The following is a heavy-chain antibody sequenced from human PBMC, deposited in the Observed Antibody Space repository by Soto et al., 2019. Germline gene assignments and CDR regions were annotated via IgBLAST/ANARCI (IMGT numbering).Heavy chain of an antibody. Sequence: SETLSLTCTVSGGSISSYYWSWIRQPPGKGLEWIGYIYYSGSTNYNPSLKSRVTISVDTSKNQFSLKLSSVTTADTAVYYCAREDWEYSSSSGAFDIWGQGTMVTVSS. J-gene: IGHJ3*02. CDR2: IYYSGST. D-gene: IGHD6-6*01. CDR3: AREDWEYSSSSGAFDI. CDR1: GGSISSYY. V-gene: IGHV4-59*01.